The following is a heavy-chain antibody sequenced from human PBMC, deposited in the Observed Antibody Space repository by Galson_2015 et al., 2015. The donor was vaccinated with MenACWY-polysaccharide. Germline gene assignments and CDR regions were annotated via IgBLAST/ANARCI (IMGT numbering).Heavy chain of an antibody. CDR1: GGTFSSYA. V-gene: IGHV1-69*13. CDR2: IIPIFGTA. J-gene: IGHJ6*04. D-gene: IGHD1-1*01. Sequence: SAKVSCKASGGTFSSYAISWVRQAPGQGLEWMGGIIPIFGTANYAQKFQGRVTITADESTSTAYMELSSLRSEDTAVYYCARSLERGDQASDDVWGKGTTVTVSS. CDR3: ARSLERGDQASDDV.